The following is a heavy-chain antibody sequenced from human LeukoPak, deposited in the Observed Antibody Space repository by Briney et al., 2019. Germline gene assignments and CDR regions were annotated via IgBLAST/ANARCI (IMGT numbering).Heavy chain of an antibody. CDR2: ISCYNGDT. V-gene: IGHV1-18*01. CDR1: GYTFTHHG. J-gene: IGHJ4*02. Sequence: GASVRVSCKASGYTFTHHGISWVRQAPGQGLEWLGWISCYNGDTIYAQNVQGRVTMTTDASTRTVYMQLRILGSDDTAIYYCARDPSNSSGYHAHFDSWGQGTLVTVSS. D-gene: IGHD3-22*01. CDR3: ARDPSNSSGYHAHFDS.